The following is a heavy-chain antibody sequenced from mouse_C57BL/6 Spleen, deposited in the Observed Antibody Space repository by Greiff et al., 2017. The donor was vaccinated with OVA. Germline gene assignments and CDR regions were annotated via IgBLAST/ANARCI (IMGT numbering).Heavy chain of an antibody. D-gene: IGHD3-2*02. V-gene: IGHV5-17*01. CDR1: GFTFSDYG. CDR3: AGDSSGYGAMDY. J-gene: IGHJ4*01. CDR2: ISSGSSTI. Sequence: EVKLVESGGGLVKPGGSLKLSCAASGFTFSDYGMHWVRQAPEKGLEWVAYISSGSSTIYYADTVKVRITISRDNAKNTLFLQMTSLRSEDTAMYYCAGDSSGYGAMDYWGQGTSVTVSS.